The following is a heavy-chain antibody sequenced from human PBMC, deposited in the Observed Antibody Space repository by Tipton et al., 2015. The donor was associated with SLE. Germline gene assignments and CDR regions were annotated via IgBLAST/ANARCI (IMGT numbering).Heavy chain of an antibody. CDR2: IYTSGST. D-gene: IGHD2-2*01. CDR3: VVCSPSSCSYFDY. J-gene: IGHJ4*02. CDR1: GGSITSGSYF. V-gene: IGHV4-61*02. Sequence: TLSLTCTVSGGSITSGSYFWNWIRQPAGKGLEWIGRIYTSGSTDYNPSPKSRVTISLDTSKNQFSLKLSSVTAADTAVYYCVVCSPSSCSYFDYWGQGRLVTVSS.